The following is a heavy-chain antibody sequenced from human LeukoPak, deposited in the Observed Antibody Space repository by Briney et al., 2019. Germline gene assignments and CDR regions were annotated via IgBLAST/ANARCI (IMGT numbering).Heavy chain of an antibody. V-gene: IGHV1-69*04. CDR1: GGTFSSYA. J-gene: IGHJ4*02. Sequence: ASVKVSCKASGGTFSSYAISWVRQASGQGLEWMGRIIPILGIANYAQKFQGRVTITADKSTSTAYMELSSLRSEDTAVYYCAREHDCSSTSCYTMNNYFDYWGQGTLVTVSS. CDR2: IIPILGIA. D-gene: IGHD2-2*02. CDR3: AREHDCSSTSCYTMNNYFDY.